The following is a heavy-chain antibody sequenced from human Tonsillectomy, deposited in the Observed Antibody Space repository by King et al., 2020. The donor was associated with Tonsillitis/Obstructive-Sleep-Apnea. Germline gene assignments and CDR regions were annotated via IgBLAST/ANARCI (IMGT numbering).Heavy chain of an antibody. CDR3: ARGSRTTDYYYYHYMDV. CDR1: GGTFNTYP. V-gene: IGHV1-69*12. Sequence: QLVQSGAEVKKPGSSVRVSCKPSGGTFNTYPIIWVRQAPGQGLEWMGGIIPVFGTPNYAQKFHGRVTITADESTSIAYMELSSLRSEDTAVYYCARGSRTTDYYYYHYMDVWGKGTTVTVSS. J-gene: IGHJ6*03. CDR2: IIPVFGTP. D-gene: IGHD4-11*01.